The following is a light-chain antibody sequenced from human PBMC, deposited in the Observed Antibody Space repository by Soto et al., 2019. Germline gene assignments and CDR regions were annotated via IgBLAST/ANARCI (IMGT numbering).Light chain of an antibody. CDR2: EVS. J-gene: IGLJ2*01. CDR3: SSYSGSNNLV. CDR1: SSDVGGYNY. Sequence: QSALTQPPSASGSPGQSVTLSCTGTSSDVGGYNYVSWYQQHPGKAPKLMSYEVSKLPSGVPDRFSGSKSGNTASLTVSGLQAEDEADYYCSSYSGSNNLVFGGGTKLTVL. V-gene: IGLV2-8*01.